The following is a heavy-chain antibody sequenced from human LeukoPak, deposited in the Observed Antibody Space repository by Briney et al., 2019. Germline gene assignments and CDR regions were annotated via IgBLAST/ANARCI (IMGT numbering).Heavy chain of an antibody. CDR1: GFTFSDYY. CDR3: ALSDILTGYYPFFDY. V-gene: IGHV3-11*01. Sequence: GGSLRLSCAASGFTFSDYYMSWIRQAPGKGLEWVSYISSSGSTIYYADSVKGRFTISRDNAKNSLYLQMNSLRAEDTAVYYCALSDILTGYYPFFDYWGQGTLVTVSS. CDR2: ISSSGSTI. D-gene: IGHD3-9*01. J-gene: IGHJ4*02.